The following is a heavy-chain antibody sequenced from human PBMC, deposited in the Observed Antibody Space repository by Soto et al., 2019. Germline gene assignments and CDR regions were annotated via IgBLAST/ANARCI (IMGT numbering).Heavy chain of an antibody. Sequence: PGGSLRLSCAASGFTFSRYGMNWLRQAPGRGLEWVASISSTTSYVYYADSVKGRFSTSRDNAKNILYLEMYALRTEDTAVYYCARESEDLTSSFDDWGQGTLVTVSS. CDR3: ARESEDLTSSFDD. J-gene: IGHJ4*02. CDR1: GFTFSRYG. V-gene: IGHV3-21*06. CDR2: ISSTTSYV.